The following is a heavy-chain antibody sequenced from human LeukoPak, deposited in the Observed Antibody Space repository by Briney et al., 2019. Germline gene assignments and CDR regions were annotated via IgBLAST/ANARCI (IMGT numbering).Heavy chain of an antibody. CDR2: ISSSSSYI. Sequence: GGSLRLSCAASGFTFSSYSMNWVRQAPGKGLEWVSSISSSSSYIYYADSVKGRFTISRDNAKNSLYLQMNSLRAEGTAVYYCARDEGASIAAPDYWGQGTLVTVSS. CDR3: ARDEGASIAAPDY. J-gene: IGHJ4*02. D-gene: IGHD6-6*01. CDR1: GFTFSSYS. V-gene: IGHV3-21*01.